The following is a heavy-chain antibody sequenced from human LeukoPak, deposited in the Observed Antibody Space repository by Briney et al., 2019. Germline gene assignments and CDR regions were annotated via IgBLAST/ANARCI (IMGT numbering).Heavy chain of an antibody. CDR2: IYYSGST. D-gene: IGHD6-19*01. V-gene: IGHV4-61*01. CDR3: ARGPCYSSGLSIDY. CDR1: GGSVSSGSYY. Sequence: SETLSLTCTVSGGSVSSGSYYWSWIRQPPGKGLEWIGYIYYSGSTNYNPSLKSRVTISVDTSKNQFSLKLSSVTAADTAVYYCARGPCYSSGLSIDYWGQGTLVTVSS. J-gene: IGHJ4*02.